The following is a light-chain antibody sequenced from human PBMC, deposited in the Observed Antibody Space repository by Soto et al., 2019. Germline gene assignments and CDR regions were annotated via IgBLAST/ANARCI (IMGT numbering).Light chain of an antibody. J-gene: IGKJ1*01. V-gene: IGKV3-11*01. CDR3: QQRGDWPA. CDR1: LSLSSY. Sequence: EVVLTQFPATLSLSPGDRATLFCRASLSLSSYLTWYQLKPGQAPRLLFYDVSNRATGIPDRFTSSGSGTDFTLTISSPEPEDFAVYYCQQRGDWPAFGQGTRVEIK. CDR2: DVS.